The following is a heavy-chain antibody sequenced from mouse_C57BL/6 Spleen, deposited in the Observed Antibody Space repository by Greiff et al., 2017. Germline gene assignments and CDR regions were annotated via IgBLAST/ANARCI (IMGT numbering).Heavy chain of an antibody. J-gene: IGHJ2*01. CDR1: GFTFSDYG. CDR2: ISSGSSTI. V-gene: IGHV5-17*01. D-gene: IGHD2-3*01. CDR3: ARDGYYNY. Sequence: EVKLMESGGGLVKPGGSLKLSCAASGFTFSDYGMHWVRQAPEKGLEWVAYISSGSSTIYYADTVKGRFTISSDNAKNTLFLQMTSLRSEDTAMYYCARDGYYNYWGQGTTLTVSS.